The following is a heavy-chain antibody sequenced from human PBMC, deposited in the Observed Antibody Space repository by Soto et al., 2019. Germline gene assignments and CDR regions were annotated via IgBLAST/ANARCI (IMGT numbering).Heavy chain of an antibody. J-gene: IGHJ6*02. CDR2: ISSNGVSM. CDR3: ARLASLGHPYYFGMDV. V-gene: IGHV3-11*01. Sequence: PARALRLPCLPPRITVSDYSREPVRLAPGKGLEWVSYISSNGVSMYYGDSVQRRFTISRDDAENSLHLQMNSLRAEDTAVYYCARLASLGHPYYFGMDVWGQGTRVTVSS. CDR1: RITVSDYS.